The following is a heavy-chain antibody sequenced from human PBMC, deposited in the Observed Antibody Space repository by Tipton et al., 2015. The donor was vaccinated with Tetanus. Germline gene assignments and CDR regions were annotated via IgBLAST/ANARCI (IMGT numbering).Heavy chain of an antibody. J-gene: IGHJ2*01. CDR2: IYYSGTT. CDR1: DGPVSSGGHY. V-gene: IGHV4-31*03. CDR3: ARAELRRGFSGYLYYYL. D-gene: IGHD5-12*01. Sequence: TLSLTCTVSDGPVSSGGHYWGWVRQLPGKGLEWIGCIYYSGTTYYNPSLRSRLSISVDTSKNQFSLSLASVTAADTAIYYCARAELRRGFSGYLYYYLWGRGILVTVSS.